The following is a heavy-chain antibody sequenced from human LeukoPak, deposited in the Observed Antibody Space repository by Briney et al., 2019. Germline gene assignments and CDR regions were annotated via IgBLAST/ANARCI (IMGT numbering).Heavy chain of an antibody. V-gene: IGHV4-34*01. CDR2: INHSGST. D-gene: IGHD2-15*01. J-gene: IGHJ6*02. CDR1: GFIFSSYW. CDR3: ARGLRYCSGGSCYWSSWYYYYGMDV. Sequence: RSGGSLRLSCAASGFIFSSYWMTWVRQAPGKGLEWIGEINHSGSTNYNPSLKSRVTISVDTSKNQFSLKLSSVTAADTAVYYCARGLRYCSGGSCYWSSWYYYYGMDVWGQGTTVTVSS.